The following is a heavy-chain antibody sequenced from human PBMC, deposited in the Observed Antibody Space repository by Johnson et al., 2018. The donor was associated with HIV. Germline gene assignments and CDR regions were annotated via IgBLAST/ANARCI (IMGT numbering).Heavy chain of an antibody. CDR3: TTWTYGAFDI. CDR1: GFTFGDYA. V-gene: IGHV3-49*04. D-gene: IGHD1-7*01. CDR2: IRSKAYGGTI. Sequence: VQLVESGGGVVRPGGFLRLSCVASGFTFGDYAISWVRQAPGKGLEWVGYIRSKAYGGTIEYAASVEGRFTISRDDSKNTLYLQMNSLKTEDTAVYYCTTWTYGAFDIWGQGTMVTVSS. J-gene: IGHJ3*02.